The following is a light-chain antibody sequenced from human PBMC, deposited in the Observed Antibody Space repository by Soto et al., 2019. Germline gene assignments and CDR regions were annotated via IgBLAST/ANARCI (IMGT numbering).Light chain of an antibody. V-gene: IGKV3-11*01. CDR1: QSIGSY. J-gene: IGKJ4*01. CDR3: QQRSNWPPT. CDR2: DAS. Sequence: EIVLTQSPATLSLSPGERATLSCRASQSIGSYLAWYQQKPGQAPRLLIHDASSRATDIPARFRGSGSGADFTLSISTLEPEDFAVYYCQQRSNWPPTFGGGTKVDIK.